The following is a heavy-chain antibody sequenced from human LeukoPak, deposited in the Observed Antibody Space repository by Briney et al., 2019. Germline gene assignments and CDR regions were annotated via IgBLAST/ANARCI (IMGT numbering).Heavy chain of an antibody. J-gene: IGHJ5*02. V-gene: IGHV4-31*03. CDR2: IYYSGST. D-gene: IGHD3-22*01. CDR3: ARDLSRRYYYDSSGHGWFDP. Sequence: NPSETLSLTCTVSGGSISSGGYYWSWIRQHPGKGLEWIGYIYYSGSTYYNPSLKSRVTISVDTSKNQFSLKLSSVTAADTAVYDCARDLSRRYYYDSSGHGWFDPWGQGTLVTVSS. CDR1: GGSISSGGYY.